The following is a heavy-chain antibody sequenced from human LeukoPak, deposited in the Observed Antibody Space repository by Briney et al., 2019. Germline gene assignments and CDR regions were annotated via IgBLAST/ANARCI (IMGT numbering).Heavy chain of an antibody. CDR1: GGSFSGYY. V-gene: IGHV4-34*01. Sequence: SETLSLTCAVYGGSFSGYYWSWIRQPPGKGLEWIGEINHSGSTNYNPSLKSRVTISVDTSKNQFSLKLSSVTAADTAVYYCARPNHYYGSGTVWFDPWGQGTLVTVSS. CDR3: ARPNHYYGSGTVWFDP. CDR2: INHSGST. D-gene: IGHD3-10*01. J-gene: IGHJ5*02.